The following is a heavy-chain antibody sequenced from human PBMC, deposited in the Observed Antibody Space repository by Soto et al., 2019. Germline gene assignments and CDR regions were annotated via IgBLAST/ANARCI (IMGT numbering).Heavy chain of an antibody. CDR2: ISYDGSNK. Sequence: QVQLVESGGGVVQPGRSLKLSCAASGFTFSNYAMHWVRQAPGKGLEWVAVISYDGSNKYYADSVKGRFTISRDNSKNTLYLQMNSLRAEDTAVYYCARDNSPYSSGWHNRHFDYWGQGTLVTVSS. V-gene: IGHV3-30-3*01. J-gene: IGHJ4*02. CDR3: ARDNSPYSSGWHNRHFDY. D-gene: IGHD6-19*01. CDR1: GFTFSNYA.